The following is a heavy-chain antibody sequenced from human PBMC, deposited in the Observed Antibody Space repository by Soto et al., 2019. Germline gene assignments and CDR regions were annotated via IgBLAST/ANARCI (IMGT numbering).Heavy chain of an antibody. CDR1: GFTFSDYY. D-gene: IGHD3-9*01. Sequence: LRLSCAASGFTFSDYYMSWIRQAPGKGLEWVSYISSSGSTIYYADSVKGRFTISRDNAKNSLYLQMNSLRAEDTAVYYCARDPNYDILTGPYFDYWGQGTLVTVSS. J-gene: IGHJ4*02. CDR3: ARDPNYDILTGPYFDY. CDR2: ISSSGSTI. V-gene: IGHV3-11*01.